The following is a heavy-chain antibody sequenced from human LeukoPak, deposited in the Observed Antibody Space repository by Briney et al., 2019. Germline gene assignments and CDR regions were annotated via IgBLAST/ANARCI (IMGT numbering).Heavy chain of an antibody. CDR2: ISYDGSNK. Sequence: GGSLRLSCAASGFTFSSYAMHWVRQAPGKGLERVAVISYDGSNKYYADSVKGRFTISRDNSKNTLYLQMNSLRAEDTAVYYCARRRYSSSWYIDYWGQGTLVTVSS. CDR1: GFTFSSYA. J-gene: IGHJ4*02. V-gene: IGHV3-30*04. CDR3: ARRRYSSSWYIDY. D-gene: IGHD6-13*01.